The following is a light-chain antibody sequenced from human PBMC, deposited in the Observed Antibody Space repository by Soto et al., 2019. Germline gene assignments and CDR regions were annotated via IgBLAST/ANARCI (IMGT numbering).Light chain of an antibody. Sequence: DIQMTQSPSTLSASVGDIVTITCRASQSISSWLAWYQQKPGKAPKLLIYDASSLESGVPSRFSGSGSGTDFTLTISRLEPEDFAVYFCQQHDDSFTWTFGQGTKVDIK. CDR1: QSISSW. CDR3: QQHDDSFTWT. J-gene: IGKJ1*01. CDR2: DAS. V-gene: IGKV1-5*01.